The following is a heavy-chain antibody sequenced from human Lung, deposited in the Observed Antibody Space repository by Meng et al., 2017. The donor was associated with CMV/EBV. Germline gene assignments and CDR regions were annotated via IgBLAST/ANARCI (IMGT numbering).Heavy chain of an antibody. Sequence: SCAASGFTFTNYWMTWVRQAPGKGLEWVDNINEAGSVKHYVDSVKDRFTMSRDNAKNSVYLQMNGLRADDTAVYFCATEYWGPDYWGQGTLVTVSS. CDR3: ATEYWGPDY. CDR2: INEAGSVK. CDR1: GFTFTNYW. D-gene: IGHD7-27*01. V-gene: IGHV3-7*01. J-gene: IGHJ4*02.